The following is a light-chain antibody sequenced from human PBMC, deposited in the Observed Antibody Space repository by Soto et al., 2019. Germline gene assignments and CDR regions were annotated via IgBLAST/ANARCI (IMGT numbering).Light chain of an antibody. Sequence: QSALTQPASVSGSPGQSITISCTGTSSDVGTYNYVSWYQQHPGKAPKLMIYEVSNRPSGVSNRFSGSKSGNTASLTTSGLQADDEADYYCSSFTSSSTNVFGTGTKVTVL. CDR3: SSFTSSSTNV. CDR1: SSDVGTYNY. J-gene: IGLJ1*01. V-gene: IGLV2-14*01. CDR2: EVS.